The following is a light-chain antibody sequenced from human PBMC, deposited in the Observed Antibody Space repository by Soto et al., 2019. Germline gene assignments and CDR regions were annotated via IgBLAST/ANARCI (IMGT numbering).Light chain of an antibody. CDR3: QHSNSYPEA. J-gene: IGKJ1*01. Sequence: DIHMTQSPSTLSGSVGDRVTITCRASQTISSWLAWYQQKPGKAPKLLIYKASTLKSGVPSRFSCSGSGTEFTLTISSLQPDDFATYYCQHSNSYPEAFGQGARVDIK. V-gene: IGKV1-5*03. CDR1: QTISSW. CDR2: KAS.